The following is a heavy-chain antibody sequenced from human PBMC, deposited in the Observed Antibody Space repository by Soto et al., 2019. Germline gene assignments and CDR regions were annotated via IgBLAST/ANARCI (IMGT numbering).Heavy chain of an antibody. CDR2: IYYSGST. CDR3: ARGPCSGGSCYGF. CDR1: GGSISSSSYY. Sequence: PSETLSLTCTVSGGSISSSSYYWGWIRQPPGKGLEWIGSIYYSGSTYYNPSLKSRVTISVDTSKNQFSLKLSSVTAADTAVYYCARGPCSGGSCYGFWGKGTTVTVSS. V-gene: IGHV4-39*01. J-gene: IGHJ6*04. D-gene: IGHD2-15*01.